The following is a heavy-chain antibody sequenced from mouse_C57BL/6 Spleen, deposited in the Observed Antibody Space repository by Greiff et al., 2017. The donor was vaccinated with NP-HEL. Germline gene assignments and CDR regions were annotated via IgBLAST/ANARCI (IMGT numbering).Heavy chain of an antibody. J-gene: IGHJ2*01. CDR3: TFLYYGSSWNDY. D-gene: IGHD1-1*01. CDR2: IDPETGGT. CDR1: GYTFTDYE. Sequence: QVQLKESGAELVRPGASVTLSCKASGYTFTDYEMHWVKQTPVHGLEWIGAIDPETGGTAYNQKFKGKAILTADKSSSTAYMELRSLTSEDSAVYYCTFLYYGSSWNDYWGQGTTLTVSS. V-gene: IGHV1-15*01.